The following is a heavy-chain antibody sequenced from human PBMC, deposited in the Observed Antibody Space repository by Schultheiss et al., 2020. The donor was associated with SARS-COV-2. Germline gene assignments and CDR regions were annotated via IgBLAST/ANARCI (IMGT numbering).Heavy chain of an antibody. J-gene: IGHJ5*02. CDR1: GGSISSSSYY. D-gene: IGHD3-22*01. Sequence: SETLSLTCTVSGGSISSSSYYWGWIRQPPGKGLEWIGYIYYSGSTNYNPSLKSRVTISVDTSKNQFSLKLSSVTAADTAVYYCARAPARRGGWGVYYDSSGYSNWFDPWGQGTLVTVSS. CDR2: IYYSGST. CDR3: ARAPARRGGWGVYYDSSGYSNWFDP. V-gene: IGHV4-61*05.